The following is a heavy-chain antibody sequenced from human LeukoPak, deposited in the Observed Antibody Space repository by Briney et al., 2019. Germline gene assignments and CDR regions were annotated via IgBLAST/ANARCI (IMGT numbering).Heavy chain of an antibody. CDR3: ARRISPGWFYP. D-gene: IGHD3-10*01. CDR1: GGSLSSSSYY. CDR2: NYYFGST. Sequence: PSETLSLTCTVSGGSLSSSSYYWGWIRQPPGKGLEWIGSNYYFGSTYYNPSLKSRVTISVDTSKNQFSLKLRSVTAADTALYYCARRISPGWFYPWGQGTLVTVSS. J-gene: IGHJ5*02. V-gene: IGHV4-39*01.